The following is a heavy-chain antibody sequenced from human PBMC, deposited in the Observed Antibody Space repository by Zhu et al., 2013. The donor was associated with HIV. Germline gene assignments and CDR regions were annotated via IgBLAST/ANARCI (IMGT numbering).Heavy chain of an antibody. J-gene: IGHJ3*02. CDR1: VYTFSTFG. D-gene: IGHD1-26*01. CDR3: ASLSGNYFRALDI. CDR2: ISAYNGNT. V-gene: IGHV1-18*01. Sequence: QVQLVQSGAEVKKPGASVKVSCKSSVYTFSTFGISWVRQAPGQGLEWMGWISAYNGNTNYAQKFQGRVAMTTDISTNTAYMELRSLRSDDTAVYYCASLSGNYFRALDIWAKGQWSPSLQ.